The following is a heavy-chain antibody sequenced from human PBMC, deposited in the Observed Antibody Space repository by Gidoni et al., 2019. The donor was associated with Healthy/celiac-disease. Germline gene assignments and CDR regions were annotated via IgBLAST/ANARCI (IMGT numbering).Heavy chain of an antibody. CDR1: GFTFSSYS. V-gene: IGHV3-21*01. D-gene: IGHD6-19*01. J-gene: IGHJ4*02. CDR2: ISSSGSTI. CDR3: AREYSSGWSYYFDY. Sequence: EVQLMESGGGLVKPGGSLSLSCAASGFTFSSYSMNWVRQAPGKGLGWVSSISSSGSTIYYADSVKGRFTISRDNAKNSLYLQMNSLRAEDTAVYYCAREYSSGWSYYFDYWGQGTLVTVSS.